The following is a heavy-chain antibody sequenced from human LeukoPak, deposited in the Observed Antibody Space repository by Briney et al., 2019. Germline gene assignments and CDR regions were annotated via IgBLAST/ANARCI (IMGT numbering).Heavy chain of an antibody. CDR1: GGSFSGYY. J-gene: IGHJ4*02. V-gene: IGHV4-34*09. Sequence: SETLSLTCAVYGGSFSGYYWSWIRQPPGKGLEWIGEINHSGSTNYNPSLKSRVTISVDTSKNQFSLKLSSVTAADTAAYYCARVSRVVPAAIYYWGQGTLVTVSS. CDR2: INHSGST. CDR3: ARVSRVVPAAIYY. D-gene: IGHD2-2*01.